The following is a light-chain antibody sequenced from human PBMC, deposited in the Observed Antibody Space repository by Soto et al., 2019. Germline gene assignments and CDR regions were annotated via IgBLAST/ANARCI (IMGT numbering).Light chain of an antibody. V-gene: IGKV3-20*01. CDR3: QQYDSTPPT. J-gene: IGKJ1*01. Sequence: EIVLTQSPGTLSLSPGERATLSCRASQSVNSNYLPWYQRKPGQAPRLLIYGASNRATDIPYRFSDSGSVTDFTLPITRLAAEEFAVYYCQQYDSTPPTLGQGTKGEGK. CDR1: QSVNSNY. CDR2: GAS.